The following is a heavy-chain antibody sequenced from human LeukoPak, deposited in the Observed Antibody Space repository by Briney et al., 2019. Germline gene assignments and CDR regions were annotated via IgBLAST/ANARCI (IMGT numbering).Heavy chain of an antibody. CDR3: ARLGMAASYFYDSSGDKFDY. V-gene: IGHV4-59*06. D-gene: IGHD3-22*01. Sequence: PSETLSLTCTVSGGSISSYYWSWIRQPPGKGLEWMGHIYYSGTVYYNPSLRSRVSISVETSKNQFSLRLSSVTVADTAVYYCARLGMAASYFYDSSGDKFDYWGQGTLVTVSS. J-gene: IGHJ4*02. CDR2: IYYSGTV. CDR1: GGSISSYY.